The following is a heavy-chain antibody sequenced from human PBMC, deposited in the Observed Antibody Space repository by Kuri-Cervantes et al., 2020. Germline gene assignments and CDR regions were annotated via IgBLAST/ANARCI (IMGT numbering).Heavy chain of an antibody. V-gene: IGHV1-46*01. CDR2: INPSGGST. J-gene: IGHJ4*02. CDR3: ARKTTYGSSWNFDY. CDR1: VFSLSNAW. Sequence: GESLKISCAGSVFSLSNAWMSWVRQAPGKGLEWMGIINPSGGSTSYAQKFQGRVTMTRDTSTSTVYMELNSLRSEDTAVYYCARKTTYGSSWNFDYWGQGTLVTV. D-gene: IGHD6-13*01.